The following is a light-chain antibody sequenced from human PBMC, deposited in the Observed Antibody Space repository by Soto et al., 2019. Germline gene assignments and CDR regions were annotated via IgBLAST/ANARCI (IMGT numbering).Light chain of an antibody. V-gene: IGKV3-20*01. J-gene: IGKJ2*01. CDR3: QQYGRSPPFT. Sequence: ELVLTQSPGTLSLSPGERATLSCRASQSVSSSYLAWYQQKPGQAPRLLIYGASNRATGIPDRFSGSGSGTDFTLTISRLEPEDFAVYFCQQYGRSPPFTFGQRTKVEIK. CDR2: GAS. CDR1: QSVSSSY.